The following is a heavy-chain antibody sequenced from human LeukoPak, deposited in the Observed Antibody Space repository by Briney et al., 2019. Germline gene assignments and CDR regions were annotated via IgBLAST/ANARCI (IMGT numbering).Heavy chain of an antibody. D-gene: IGHD3-10*01. CDR1: GFTFSTYG. J-gene: IGHJ6*02. CDR2: VSYDESSI. CDR3: AKVIRGGYGMDV. Sequence: GGSLRLSCAASGFTFSTYGMHWVRQAPCKGLAWVAVVSYDESSIYYADSVKGRFTISRDNAKNSLSLQLNSLRDEDTAVYFCAKVIRGGYGMDVWGQGTTVTVSS. V-gene: IGHV3-30*18.